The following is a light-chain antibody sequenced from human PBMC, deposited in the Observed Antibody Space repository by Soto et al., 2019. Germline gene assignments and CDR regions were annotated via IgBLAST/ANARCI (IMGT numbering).Light chain of an antibody. CDR1: QSLLHITGETF. CDR3: MQSTQLPPT. CDR2: EVS. Sequence: DVVMAHTPLSLSVAAGQPASICCKSSQSLLHITGETFLFWYLQKPGQSPQLLIYEVSTRVSGVPDRFSGSGSGTDFTLEISRVETDDVGIYYCMQSTQLPPTFGQGTRLEIK. V-gene: IGKV2D-29*02. J-gene: IGKJ5*01.